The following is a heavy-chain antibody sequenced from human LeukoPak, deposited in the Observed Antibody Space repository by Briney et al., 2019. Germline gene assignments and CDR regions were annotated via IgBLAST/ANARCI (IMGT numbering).Heavy chain of an antibody. D-gene: IGHD3-22*01. Sequence: SETLSLTCTVSGGSISSYYWSWIRQPPGKGLEWIGYIYYSGSTNYNPSLKSRVTISVDTSKNQFSLKLSSVTAADTAVYYCARHGHRAYDSSGDAFDIWGQGTMVTVSS. CDR2: IYYSGST. V-gene: IGHV4-59*08. CDR3: ARHGHRAYDSSGDAFDI. CDR1: GGSISSYY. J-gene: IGHJ3*02.